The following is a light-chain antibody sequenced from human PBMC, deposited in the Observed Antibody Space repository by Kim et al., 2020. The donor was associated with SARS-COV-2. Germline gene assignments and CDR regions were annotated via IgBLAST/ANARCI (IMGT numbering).Light chain of an antibody. CDR1: SGSIASNY. V-gene: IGLV6-57*01. Sequence: KTVTIYCTRSSGSIASNYVQWYQQRPGSSPTTVIYEDNQRPSGVPDRFSGSIDSSSNSASLTISGLKTEDEADYYCQSYDSSIFYVFGTGTKVTVL. J-gene: IGLJ1*01. CDR2: EDN. CDR3: QSYDSSIFYV.